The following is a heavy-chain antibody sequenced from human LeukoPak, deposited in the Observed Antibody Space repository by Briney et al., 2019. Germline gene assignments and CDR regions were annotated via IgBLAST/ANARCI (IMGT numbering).Heavy chain of an antibody. D-gene: IGHD1-26*01. CDR3: AALLVGATRGNWFDP. CDR2: IYYSGST. J-gene: IGHJ5*02. CDR1: GGSISSSSSY. Sequence: SQTLSLTCAVSGGSISSSSSYWGWIRQPPGKGLEWIGSIYYSGSTYYNPSLKSRVTISVDTSKNQFSLKLSSVTAADTAVYYCAALLVGATRGNWFDPWGQGTLVTVSS. V-gene: IGHV4-39*01.